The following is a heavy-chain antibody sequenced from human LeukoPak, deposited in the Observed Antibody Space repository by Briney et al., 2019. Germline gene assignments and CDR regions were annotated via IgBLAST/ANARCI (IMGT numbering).Heavy chain of an antibody. CDR1: GFTFSSYS. CDR3: ARGGGSGWFLAFDI. Sequence: GGSLRLSCAASGFTFSSYSMNWVRQAPGKGLEWVSSISSSSSYTYYADSVKGRFTISRDNAKNSLYLQMNSLRAEDTAVYYCARGGGSGWFLAFDIWGQGTMVTVSS. CDR2: ISSSSSYT. D-gene: IGHD6-19*01. V-gene: IGHV3-21*01. J-gene: IGHJ3*02.